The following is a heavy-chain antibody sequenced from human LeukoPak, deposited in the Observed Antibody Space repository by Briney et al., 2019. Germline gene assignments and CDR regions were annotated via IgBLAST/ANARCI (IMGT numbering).Heavy chain of an antibody. CDR3: TTGNY. CDR1: GFTFSNAW. J-gene: IGHJ4*02. V-gene: IGHV3-15*01. Sequence: GGSLRLSCAASGFTFSNAWMSWVRQAPGKGLEWVGRIKSKTAGGTTDYAAPVKGRFTISRDDSKNTLYLQMNSLKTEDTAVYYCTTGNYWGQGTLVTVSS. CDR2: IKSKTAGGTT.